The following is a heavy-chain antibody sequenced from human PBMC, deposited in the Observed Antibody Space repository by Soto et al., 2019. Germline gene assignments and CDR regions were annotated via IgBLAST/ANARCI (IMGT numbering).Heavy chain of an antibody. D-gene: IGHD6-19*01. J-gene: IGHJ4*02. CDR2: IYYSGST. V-gene: IGHV4-59*08. Sequence: PSETLSLTCTVSGGSISSYYWSWIRQPPGKGLEWIGYIYYSGSTNYNPSLKSRVTISVDTSKNQFSLKLSSVTAADTAVYYCARHWYSSGPPDYWGQGTLVTVSS. CDR3: ARHWYSSGPPDY. CDR1: GGSISSYY.